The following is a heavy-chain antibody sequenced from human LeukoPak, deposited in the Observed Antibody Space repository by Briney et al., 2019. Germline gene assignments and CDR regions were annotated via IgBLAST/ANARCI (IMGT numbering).Heavy chain of an antibody. CDR2: IYYRGSN. D-gene: IGHD3-22*01. CDR1: GGPISIYY. Sequence: SDTLPLTRCVWGGPISIYYWLWIAQPPGKAREGSGYIYYRGSNHYNASLKSRVTISVDTSKNQFPLKLSSVPAADTAVYYCARGDSSGYYSAHAFDMWGQGTIVTVSS. CDR3: ARGDSSGYYSAHAFDM. J-gene: IGHJ3*02. V-gene: IGHV4-59*07.